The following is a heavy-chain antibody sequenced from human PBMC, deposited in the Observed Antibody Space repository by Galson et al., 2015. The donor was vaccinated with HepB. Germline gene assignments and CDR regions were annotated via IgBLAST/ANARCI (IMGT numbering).Heavy chain of an antibody. D-gene: IGHD6-13*01. V-gene: IGHV4-59*04. Sequence: SETLSLTCAVSGGSISRYYWSWIRQPPGKGLEWIGYIYYSGSTYYNPSLKSRVTMSVDTPKNQFSLKLSSVTAADTAVYFCARVEQQLVSYWGQGTLVTVSS. CDR3: ARVEQQLVSY. CDR1: GGSISRYY. CDR2: IYYSGST. J-gene: IGHJ4*02.